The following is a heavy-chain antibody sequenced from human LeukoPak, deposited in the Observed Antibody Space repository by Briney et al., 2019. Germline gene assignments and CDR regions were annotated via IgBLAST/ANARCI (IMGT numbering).Heavy chain of an antibody. CDR1: GFTFSSYA. J-gene: IGHJ4*02. V-gene: IGHV3-23*01. CDR2: ISGSGGST. D-gene: IGHD1-26*01. Sequence: GGSLRLSCAASGFTFSSYAMSWVRQAPGKGLEWVSAISGSGGSTYYADSVKGRFTISRDNSKNTLYLQMNSLRAEDAAVYYCAKDSSSGKFNYWGQGTLVTVSS. CDR3: AKDSSSGKFNY.